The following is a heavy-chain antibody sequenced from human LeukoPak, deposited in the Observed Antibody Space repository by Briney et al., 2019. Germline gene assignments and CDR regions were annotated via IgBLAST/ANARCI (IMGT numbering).Heavy chain of an antibody. Sequence: GGSLRLSCAASGFTFSSYWMSWVRQAPGEGLEWVANIKQDGSEKYYVDSVKGRITISRDNAKNSLYVQMNSLRAEDTAAYYCARGYGRYDYWGQGTLVTVSS. CDR2: IKQDGSEK. D-gene: IGHD3-10*01. CDR1: GFTFSSYW. J-gene: IGHJ4*02. V-gene: IGHV3-7*03. CDR3: ARGYGRYDY.